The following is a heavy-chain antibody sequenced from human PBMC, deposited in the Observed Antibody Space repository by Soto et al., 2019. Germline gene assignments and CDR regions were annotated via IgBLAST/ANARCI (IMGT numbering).Heavy chain of an antibody. CDR1: GISFSNSG. D-gene: IGHD6-6*01. Sequence: QVQLVESGGGVAQPGRSLRLSCAASGISFSNSGMHWVRQTAGKGLEWVAGISADGSSKYYEESVKGRFTISRDNSKNTLYLQMSSLRVDDTALFHCARGSSSGYYAGFDVWGQGTTVTVSS. J-gene: IGHJ6*02. CDR2: ISADGSSK. CDR3: ARGSSSGYYAGFDV. V-gene: IGHV3-30*03.